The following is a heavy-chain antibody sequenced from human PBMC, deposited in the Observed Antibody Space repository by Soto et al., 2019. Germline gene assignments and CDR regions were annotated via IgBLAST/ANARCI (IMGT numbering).Heavy chain of an antibody. Sequence: GSLILSCAASGFIFSRSAMNWVRQAPGKGLVWVSHINTDGSNTNYADSVKGRFTISRDNAKSTLFLQMNSLRDEDTAVYYCAREFCSGGNCYTYYFDPWGQGIPVTVSS. D-gene: IGHD2-15*01. CDR3: AREFCSGGNCYTYYFDP. J-gene: IGHJ5*02. V-gene: IGHV3-74*01. CDR2: INTDGSNT. CDR1: GFIFSRSA.